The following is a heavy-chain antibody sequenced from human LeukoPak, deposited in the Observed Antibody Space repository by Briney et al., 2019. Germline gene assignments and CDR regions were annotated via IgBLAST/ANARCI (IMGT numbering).Heavy chain of an antibody. D-gene: IGHD3-3*01. CDR1: GFTVSSNY. CDR3: ARDRDFWSGYLDY. Sequence: GGSLRLSCAASGFTVSSNYMSWVRQAPGKGLEWVSVIYSGGSTYYADSVKGRFTISRDNAKNSLYLQMNSLRAEDTAVYYCARDRDFWSGYLDYWGQGTLVTVSS. J-gene: IGHJ4*02. CDR2: IYSGGST. V-gene: IGHV3-53*01.